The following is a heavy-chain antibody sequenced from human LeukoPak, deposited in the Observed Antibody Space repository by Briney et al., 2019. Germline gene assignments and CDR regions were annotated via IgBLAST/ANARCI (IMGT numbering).Heavy chain of an antibody. V-gene: IGHV3-53*01. Sequence: GGSLRLSCAASGFTVIIDEMTWVRQAPGKGLEWVSVLYSDGNTKYADSVQGRFTISRDNSKNTLYLEMNSLSPDDTAVYYCARGVESLAANTLAYWGQGTLVTVSS. CDR2: LYSDGNT. CDR3: ARGVESLAANTLAY. J-gene: IGHJ4*02. D-gene: IGHD3-16*01. CDR1: GFTVIIDE.